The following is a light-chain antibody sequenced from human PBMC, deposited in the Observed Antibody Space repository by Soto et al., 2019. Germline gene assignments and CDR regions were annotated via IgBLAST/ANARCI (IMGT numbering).Light chain of an antibody. Sequence: DIQMTQSPSTLSASVGDRVTITCRASQSISSWLARYQQKPGKAPKLLIYKASSLESGVPSRFSGSGSGTEFTLTISSLQPDDFATYYCQQYNSSQGTFGPGTKVDIK. CDR1: QSISSW. V-gene: IGKV1-5*03. CDR2: KAS. CDR3: QQYNSSQGT. J-gene: IGKJ3*01.